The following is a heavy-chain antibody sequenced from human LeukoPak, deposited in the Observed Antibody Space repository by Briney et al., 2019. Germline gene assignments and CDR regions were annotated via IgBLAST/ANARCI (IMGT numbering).Heavy chain of an antibody. Sequence: SETLSLTCAVYGGSFSGYYWTWIRQPPGKGLEWIGEINHSGITNYNPSLKSRVTISVDTSKNQFSLKVSPVTAADTAVYYCARRTNEAFDNWGQGTLVTVSS. V-gene: IGHV4-34*01. CDR1: GGSFSGYY. J-gene: IGHJ3*02. CDR3: ARRTNEAFDN. CDR2: INHSGIT.